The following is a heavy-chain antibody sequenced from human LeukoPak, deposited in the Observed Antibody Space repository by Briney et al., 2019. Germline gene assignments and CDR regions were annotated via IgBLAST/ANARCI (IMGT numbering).Heavy chain of an antibody. J-gene: IGHJ4*02. V-gene: IGHV4-34*01. CDR3: ARSDYGSGNYYWSLDY. CDR1: GGSISGYY. CDR2: IHHSGSA. Sequence: SETLSLTCAVYGGSISGYYWSWIRQPPGKGLEWIAEIHHSGSANYNPSLKSRVTISIDTSKNQFSLKLSAVTAADTAVYYCARSDYGSGNYYWSLDYWGQGTLVTVSS. D-gene: IGHD3-10*01.